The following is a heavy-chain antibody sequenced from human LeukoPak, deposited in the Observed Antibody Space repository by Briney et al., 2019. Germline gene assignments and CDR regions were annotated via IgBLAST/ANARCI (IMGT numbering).Heavy chain of an antibody. Sequence: PGGSLRLSCAASGFSVNTYFMTWVRQAPGRGLEWVSVIHNGGNTYYADSVRGRFTISRDNSKNTLLLQMNSLRAEDTAVYYCVRDYDFWANNWFDPWGQGTLVTVSS. J-gene: IGHJ5*02. CDR3: VRDYDFWANNWFDP. V-gene: IGHV3-53*01. CDR1: GFSVNTYF. D-gene: IGHD3/OR15-3a*01. CDR2: IHNGGNT.